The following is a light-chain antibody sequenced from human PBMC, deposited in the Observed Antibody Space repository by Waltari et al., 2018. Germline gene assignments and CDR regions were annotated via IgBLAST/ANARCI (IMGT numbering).Light chain of an antibody. J-gene: IGLJ3*02. V-gene: IGLV2-14*01. CDR2: DVR. Sequence: QSALTQPASVSGSPGQSITISCFGTSSDIGVYNYVSWYQQYPGKAPKLRIYDVRKRPPGVSDRFAGAKSANTASLTISGLRAEEEADYYCNSYTRKTASVVFGGGTKLTVL. CDR1: SSDIGVYNY. CDR3: NSYTRKTASVV.